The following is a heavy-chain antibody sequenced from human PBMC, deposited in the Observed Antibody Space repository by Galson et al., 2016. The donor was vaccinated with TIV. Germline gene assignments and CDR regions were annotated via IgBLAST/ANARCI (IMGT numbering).Heavy chain of an antibody. J-gene: IGHJ4*02. V-gene: IGHV4-61*02. D-gene: IGHD3-16*01. CDR3: ARRRDDGFDY. CDR2: IYTSGSI. CDR1: GGSINSGSYF. Sequence: LTCTVSGGSINSGSYFWTWIRQPAGKGLEWIGRIYTSGSIHYDPSLESRVTVSIDTSKNQFSLKLNSVTAADTAVYYCARRRDDGFDYWGQGTLVTVSS.